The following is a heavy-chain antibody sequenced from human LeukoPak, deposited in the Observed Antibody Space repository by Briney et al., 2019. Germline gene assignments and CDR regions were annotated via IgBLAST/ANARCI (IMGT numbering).Heavy chain of an antibody. J-gene: IGHJ6*02. CDR3: AKDPSGYCSSTSCSEMDV. CDR2: IYSGGST. V-gene: IGHV3-66*01. CDR1: GFTVSSNY. D-gene: IGHD2-2*01. Sequence: GGSLRLSCAASGFTVSSNYMSWVRQAPGKGLEWVSVIYSGGSTYYADSVKGRFTISRDNSKNTLYLQMNSLRAEDTAVYYCAKDPSGYCSSTSCSEMDVWGQGTTVTVSS.